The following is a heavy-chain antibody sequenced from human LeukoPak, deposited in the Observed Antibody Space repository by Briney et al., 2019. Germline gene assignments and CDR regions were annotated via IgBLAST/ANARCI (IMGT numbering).Heavy chain of an antibody. V-gene: IGHV4-39*01. CDR3: ARLPKKYSSSWARGVDP. CDR1: GGSISSSSYY. Sequence: PSETLSLTCTVSGGSISSSSYYWGWIRQPPGKGLEWIGSFYYSGSTYYNPSLKSRVTIAVDTSKNQFSLKLSSVTAADTAVYYCARLPKKYSSSWARGVDPWGQGTLVTVSS. J-gene: IGHJ5*02. CDR2: FYYSGST. D-gene: IGHD6-13*01.